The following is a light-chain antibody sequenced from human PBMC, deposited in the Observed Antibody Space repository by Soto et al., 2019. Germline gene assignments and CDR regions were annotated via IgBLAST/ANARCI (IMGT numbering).Light chain of an antibody. CDR2: WAS. CDR3: QQYYSTPF. Sequence: DIVMTQSPDSLAVSLGERATINCKSSQSVLYSSNNKNYLAWYQQKPGQPPKLLIYWASTRESGVPDRLSGSGSGTDFTLTISSLQAEDVAVYYCQQYYSTPFFGGGTKVEIK. CDR1: QSVLYSSNNKNY. J-gene: IGKJ4*01. V-gene: IGKV4-1*01.